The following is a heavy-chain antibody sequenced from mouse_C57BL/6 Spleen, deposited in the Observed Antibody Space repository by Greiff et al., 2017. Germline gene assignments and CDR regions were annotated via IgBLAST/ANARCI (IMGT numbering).Heavy chain of an antibody. D-gene: IGHD2-2*01. J-gene: IGHJ4*01. Sequence: QVQLQQSGPELVKPGASVKISCKASGYAFSSSWMNWVKQRPGKGLEWIGRIYPGDGDTNYNGKFKGKATLTADKSSSTAYMQLSSLTSEDSAVYFCARHGYLAMDYWGQGTSVTVSS. CDR3: ARHGYLAMDY. V-gene: IGHV1-82*01. CDR1: GYAFSSSW. CDR2: IYPGDGDT.